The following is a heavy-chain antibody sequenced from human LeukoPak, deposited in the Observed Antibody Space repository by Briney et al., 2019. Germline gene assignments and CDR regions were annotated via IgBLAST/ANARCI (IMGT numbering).Heavy chain of an antibody. CDR2: IYYSGST. D-gene: IGHD3-16*01. J-gene: IGHJ4*02. CDR1: GDSISSYY. Sequence: SETLSLTRIVSGDSISSYYWSWIRQPPGKGLEWIGYIYYSGSTNYNPSLKSRVTISVDASKNHFSLKLSSVTAADTAVYYCARDRSLGIIDYWGQGTLVTVSS. CDR3: ARDRSLGIIDY. V-gene: IGHV4-59*01.